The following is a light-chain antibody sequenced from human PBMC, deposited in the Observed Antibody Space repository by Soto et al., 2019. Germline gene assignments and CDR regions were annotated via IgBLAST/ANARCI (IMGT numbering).Light chain of an antibody. V-gene: IGKV3-20*01. CDR2: GAS. J-gene: IGKJ1*01. Sequence: EIVMTQSPATLSLSPGERATLSCRASQSVGKYLVWYQQKPGQAPRLLIYGASTRATGIPDRFSGSGSGTDFTLTIIRLEPEDFAVYYCQQYGSSQWTFGQGTKVDIK. CDR1: QSVGKY. CDR3: QQYGSSQWT.